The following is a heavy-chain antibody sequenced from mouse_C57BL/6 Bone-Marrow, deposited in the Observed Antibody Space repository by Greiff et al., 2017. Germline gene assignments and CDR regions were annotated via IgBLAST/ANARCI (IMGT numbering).Heavy chain of an antibody. CDR3: SRSGPLGRSFDY. V-gene: IGHV1-55*01. D-gene: IGHD4-1*01. CDR2: IYPTSGRT. J-gene: IGHJ2*01. Sequence: QVQLQQPGAELVKPGASVKMSCKASGYTFTSYWITWVKQRPGQGLEWIGDIYPTSGRTNYTEKFKSKAILTVDTSSNTAYMHLSSLTSEDSAVFYGSRSGPLGRSFDYWGQGTTLTVSS. CDR1: GYTFTSYW.